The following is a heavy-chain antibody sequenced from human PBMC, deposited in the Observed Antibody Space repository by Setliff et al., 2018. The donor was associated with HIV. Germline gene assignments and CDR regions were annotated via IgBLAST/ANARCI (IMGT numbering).Heavy chain of an antibody. CDR2: MSGSGGVT. Sequence: GSLRLSCAASGFTFSSFAMSWVRQAPGKGLEWVATMSGSGGVTYYADSMKGRFTISRDNSKSTFDLQMNSLRVEDTALYYCARSVISISMDLSGFPGWFHPWGQGTLVTVSS. V-gene: IGHV3-23*01. CDR1: GFTFSSFA. D-gene: IGHD3-10*01. J-gene: IGHJ5*02. CDR3: ARSVISISMDLSGFPGWFHP.